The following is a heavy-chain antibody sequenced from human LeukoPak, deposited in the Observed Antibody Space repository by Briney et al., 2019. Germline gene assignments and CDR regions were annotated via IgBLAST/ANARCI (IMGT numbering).Heavy chain of an antibody. Sequence: GGSLRLSCVASGFTFYNYAMHWVRQAPGKGLEYVSAIGGNGDASYYADSVKGRFTISRDNSKNTVYLQLGSLRTEDMAVYYCATRHEYSYPYWGQGTLVTVSS. CDR2: IGGNGDAS. CDR3: ATRHEYSYPY. CDR1: GFTFYNYA. J-gene: IGHJ4*02. V-gene: IGHV3-64*02. D-gene: IGHD5-18*01.